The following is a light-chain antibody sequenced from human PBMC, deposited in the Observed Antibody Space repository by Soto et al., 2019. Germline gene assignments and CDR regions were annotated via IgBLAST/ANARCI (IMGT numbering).Light chain of an antibody. J-gene: IGKJ5*01. Sequence: EIVLTQSPATLSLSPGERATLSCRASQDISSYLAWYQQKPGQAPRLLIYGASNRATGIPDRFSGSGSGTDFTLTISRLEPEDFAVYYCQHYGASPYTFGQGTRLEIK. CDR2: GAS. V-gene: IGKV3-20*01. CDR1: QDISSY. CDR3: QHYGASPYT.